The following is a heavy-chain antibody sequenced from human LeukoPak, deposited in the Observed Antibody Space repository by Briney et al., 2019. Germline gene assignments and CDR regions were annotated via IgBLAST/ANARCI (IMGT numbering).Heavy chain of an antibody. D-gene: IGHD4-23*01. CDR3: ARDRGNRYFDL. CDR2: IWYDGSNK. Sequence: GGSLRLSCAASGFTFSSYGMHWIRQAPGKGLEWVTVIWYDGSNKYYADSVKGRFTISRDNSKNMLYLQMNSLRAEDTAVYYCARDRGNRYFDLWGRGTLVTVSS. J-gene: IGHJ2*01. V-gene: IGHV3-33*08. CDR1: GFTFSSYG.